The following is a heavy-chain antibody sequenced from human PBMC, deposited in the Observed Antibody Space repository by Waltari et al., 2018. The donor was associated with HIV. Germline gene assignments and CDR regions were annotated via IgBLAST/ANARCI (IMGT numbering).Heavy chain of an antibody. V-gene: IGHV4-38-2*02. Sequence: QVQLQESGPGLVKPSEPLSLTCSVSHYSITSGYYLGWIRQSPGRGLEWIGSISHSGTTVYSPSLKSRITLFRNTSKNQFFLKLTSATAADTAVYYCASTYYDLLEGWYFDFWGQGRLVTVSS. J-gene: IGHJ4*02. CDR2: ISHSGTT. CDR1: HYSITSGYY. D-gene: IGHD3-3*01. CDR3: ASTYYDLLEGWYFDF.